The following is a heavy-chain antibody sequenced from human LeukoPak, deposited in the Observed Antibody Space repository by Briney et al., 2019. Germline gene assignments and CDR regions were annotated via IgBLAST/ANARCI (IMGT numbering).Heavy chain of an antibody. J-gene: IGHJ5*02. D-gene: IGHD6-13*01. CDR1: GYTFTSYH. CDR2: ISAYNGNT. V-gene: IGHV1-18*01. CDR3: ARVALAAAGPTDYNWFDP. Sequence: ASVKDSCQASGYTFTSYHISWVRPPPGKGLDWLGWISAYNGNTKYTQKIQVRSTMTSHTSTSTAYMELRSLRSDDTAVYHCARVALAAAGPTDYNWFDPWGEGTLVTVSS.